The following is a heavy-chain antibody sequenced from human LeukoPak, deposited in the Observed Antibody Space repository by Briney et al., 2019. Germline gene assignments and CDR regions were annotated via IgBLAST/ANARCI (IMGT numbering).Heavy chain of an antibody. D-gene: IGHD6-19*01. J-gene: IGHJ4*02. CDR1: GFTLSSYW. Sequence: GGSLRLSCAASGFTLSSYWMSWVRQAPGKGLEWVSNIKQDGSDKYCVDSVKGRFTISRDNAKNTLYLQMNSLRAEDTAVYYCARVRTGSAGAGKGDWGQGTLVTVSS. CDR3: ARVRTGSAGAGKGD. CDR2: IKQDGSDK. V-gene: IGHV3-7*01.